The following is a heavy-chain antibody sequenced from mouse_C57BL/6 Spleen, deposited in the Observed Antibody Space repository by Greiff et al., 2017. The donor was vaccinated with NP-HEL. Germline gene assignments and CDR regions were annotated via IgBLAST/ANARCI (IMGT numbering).Heavy chain of an antibody. CDR2: ISSGSSTI. CDR3: ARGLLLRYYYAMDY. J-gene: IGHJ4*01. V-gene: IGHV5-17*01. D-gene: IGHD1-1*01. Sequence: EVQWVESGGGLVKPGGSLKLSCAASGFTFSDYGMHWVRQAPEKGLEWVAYISSGSSTIYYADTVKGRFTISRDNAKNTLFLQMTSLRSEDTAMYYCARGLLLRYYYAMDYWGQGTSVTVSS. CDR1: GFTFSDYG.